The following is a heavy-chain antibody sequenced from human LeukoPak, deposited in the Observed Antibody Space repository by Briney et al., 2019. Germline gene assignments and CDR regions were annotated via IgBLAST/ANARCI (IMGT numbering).Heavy chain of an antibody. CDR3: TRGPSGSDY. CDR2: INPSSGGT. J-gene: IGHJ4*02. D-gene: IGHD3-10*01. Sequence: GASVKVSCKVSGYTFTGYYLHWVRQAPGQGLEWMGRINPSSGGTNYAQKSQGRVTMTRDTSINTAYMDLSSLRSDDTAVYYCTRGPSGSDYWGQGTLVTVSS. CDR1: GYTFTGYY. V-gene: IGHV1-2*06.